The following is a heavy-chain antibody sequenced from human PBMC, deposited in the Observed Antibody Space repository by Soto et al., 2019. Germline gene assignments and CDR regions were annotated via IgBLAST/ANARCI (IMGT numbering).Heavy chain of an antibody. CDR2: IYDGGRT. CDR3: ARGPSGDKVDS. Sequence: QVQLQASGPGLVKPSQTMSLTCTVSGGSISTVDYWWSWIRQSPDMGLEWIGHIYDGGRTYNNPSLASRVTMSVDTSKSQLSLTLSSVSAADTAVYYCARGPSGDKVDSWGQGTLVTVSS. D-gene: IGHD7-27*01. CDR1: GGSISTVDYW. V-gene: IGHV4-30-4*01. J-gene: IGHJ4*02.